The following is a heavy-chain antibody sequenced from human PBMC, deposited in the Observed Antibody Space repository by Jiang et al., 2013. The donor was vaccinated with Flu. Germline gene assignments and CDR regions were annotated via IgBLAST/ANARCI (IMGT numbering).Heavy chain of an antibody. CDR3: ARLLRYFDFWSGDYTGIGLDY. CDR2: IFSSDEK. D-gene: IGHD3-3*01. CDR1: GFSLSNDRMG. V-gene: IGHV2-26*01. Sequence: KPTQTLTLTCTVSGFSLSNDRMGVTWIRRPPGKALEWLANIFSSDEKSYSTSLKSRLTISKDTSKSQVVLTMTNMDPVDTATYYCARLLRYFDFWSGDYTGIGLDYWGQGTLVTVSS. J-gene: IGHJ4*02.